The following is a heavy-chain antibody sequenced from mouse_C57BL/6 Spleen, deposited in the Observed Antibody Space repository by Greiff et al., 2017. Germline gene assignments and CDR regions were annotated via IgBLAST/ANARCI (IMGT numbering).Heavy chain of an antibody. D-gene: IGHD2-1*01. J-gene: IGHJ2*01. CDR1: GYTFTSYW. Sequence: VQLQQPGAELVKPGASVKLSCKASGYTFTSYWMHWVKQRPGRGLEWIGRIDPNRGGTKYNEKFKSKATLTVDKPSSTAYMQRSSLTSEDSAVYYCARGGIYSSFDYWGQGTTRTVSS. CDR2: IDPNRGGT. CDR3: ARGGIYSSFDY. V-gene: IGHV1-72*01.